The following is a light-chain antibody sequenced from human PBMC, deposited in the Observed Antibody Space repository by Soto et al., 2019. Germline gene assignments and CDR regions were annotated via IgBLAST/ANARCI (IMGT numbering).Light chain of an antibody. Sequence: EIVMTQSPATLSVSPGERATLSCRASQSVSSILAWYQQKPGKAPSLLIYGASTRAAGIPARFSGSESGTEFTLTISILQSENFVVYYCQQYNNWPPITFGQGTRLEIK. CDR2: GAS. J-gene: IGKJ5*01. CDR1: QSVSSI. CDR3: QQYNNWPPIT. V-gene: IGKV3-15*01.